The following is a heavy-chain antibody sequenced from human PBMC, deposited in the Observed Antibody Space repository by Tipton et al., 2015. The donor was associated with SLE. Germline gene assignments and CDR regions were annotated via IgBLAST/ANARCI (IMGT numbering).Heavy chain of an antibody. V-gene: IGHV3-49*04. CDR1: GFTFGDYA. D-gene: IGHD7-27*01. CDR3: ARVGTPDYYMDV. CDR2: IRSNAYGART. Sequence: RSLRLSCTASGFTFGDYAMNWVRQAPGKGLEWVGFIRSNAYGARTEYAASVQGRFTISRNDSKSIAYLQMNSLKSDDTAVYYCARVGTPDYYMDVWGQGTRVTVS. J-gene: IGHJ6*03.